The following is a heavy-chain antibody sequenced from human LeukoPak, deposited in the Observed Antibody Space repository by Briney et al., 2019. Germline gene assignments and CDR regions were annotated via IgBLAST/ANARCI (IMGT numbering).Heavy chain of an antibody. V-gene: IGHV3-23*01. J-gene: IGHJ4*02. CDR1: GFTFSIYA. CDR2: ISGSADIT. Sequence: QPGGSLRLSCEASGFTFSIYAMSWVRQAPGKGLEWVTIISGSADITYYADSVKGRFTISRDNSKNTLFLQMNSLRAEDTAIYYCAKRKFYESGPSDFWGQGTLVTVSP. CDR3: AKRKFYESGPSDF. D-gene: IGHD3-10*01.